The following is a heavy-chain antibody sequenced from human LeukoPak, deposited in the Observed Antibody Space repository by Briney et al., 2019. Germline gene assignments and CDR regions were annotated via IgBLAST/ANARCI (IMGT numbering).Heavy chain of an antibody. V-gene: IGHV1-46*01. D-gene: IGHD2-2*01. CDR2: INPSGGST. J-gene: IGHJ4*02. CDR1: GYTFTSYY. CDR3: ARGYCSGTRCYVLDY. Sequence: SVKVSFKASGYTFTSYYMHWVRQAPGQGREWMGIINPSGGSTSHAQTFHGRVTMTRDTSTRTVYMELSSLRSEDTAVYYCARGYCSGTRCYVLDYWGQGTLVTVSS.